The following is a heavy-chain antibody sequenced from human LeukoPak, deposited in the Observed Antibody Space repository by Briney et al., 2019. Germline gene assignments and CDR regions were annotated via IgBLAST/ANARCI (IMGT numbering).Heavy chain of an antibody. CDR1: GYTLTSYY. V-gene: IGHV1-46*01. Sequence: ASVKVSCKASGYTLTSYYMQWVRQAPGQGLEWMGIINGSGGSTSYAQRFQGRATMSRDTSTSTVYMELSSLRSEDTAVYYCARARYYYDSSGYLGWFDPWGQGTLVTVSS. J-gene: IGHJ5*02. CDR3: ARARYYYDSSGYLGWFDP. D-gene: IGHD3-22*01. CDR2: INGSGGST.